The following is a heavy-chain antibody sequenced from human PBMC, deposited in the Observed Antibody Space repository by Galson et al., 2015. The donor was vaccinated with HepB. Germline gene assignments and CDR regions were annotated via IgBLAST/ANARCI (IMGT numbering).Heavy chain of an antibody. CDR2: INQDGSEK. CDR1: GFTFSSHW. J-gene: IGHJ4*02. CDR3: ARDGLDRGLYFDY. V-gene: IGHV3-7*03. D-gene: IGHD3-10*01. Sequence: SLRLSCAASGFTFSSHWMNWVRQAPGKGLEWVATINQDGSEKYYADSVKGRFTISRDNAKNSLYLQMKSLRAEDTAVYYCARDGLDRGLYFDYWGQGTLVTVSS.